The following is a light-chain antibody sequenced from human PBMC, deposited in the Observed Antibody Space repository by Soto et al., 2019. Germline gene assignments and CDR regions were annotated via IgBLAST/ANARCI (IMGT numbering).Light chain of an antibody. J-gene: IGLJ1*01. Sequence: QSALTQPPSASGSPGQSVTISCTGSGSDGCFYNHVSWYQQHPGKVPKLIIYEVTKRPSGVPDRFSRSKSSNTASWTASRLQAEDEAEYYCSSYAGTTNDPVLGTGTKVTVL. V-gene: IGLV2-8*01. CDR3: SSYAGTTNDPV. CDR2: EVT. CDR1: GSDGCFYNH.